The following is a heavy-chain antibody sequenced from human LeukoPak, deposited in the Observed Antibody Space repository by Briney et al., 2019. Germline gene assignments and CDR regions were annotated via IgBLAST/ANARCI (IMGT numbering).Heavy chain of an antibody. CDR3: ARVGGGQLLWFGELPPFDY. CDR2: IYPGDSDT. Sequence: GESLKISRKGSGYRFTSYWIGWVRQMPGKGLEWMGIIYPGDSDTRYSPSFQGQVTVSADKSISTAYLQWSSLKASDTAMYYCARVGGGQLLWFGELPPFDYWGQGTLVTVSS. J-gene: IGHJ4*02. D-gene: IGHD3-10*01. CDR1: GYRFTSYW. V-gene: IGHV5-51*01.